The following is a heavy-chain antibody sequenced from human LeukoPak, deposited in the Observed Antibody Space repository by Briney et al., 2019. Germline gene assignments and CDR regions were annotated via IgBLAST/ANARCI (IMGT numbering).Heavy chain of an antibody. CDR2: FDPEDGET. V-gene: IGHV1-24*01. J-gene: IGHJ4*02. D-gene: IGHD6-13*01. CDR1: GYTLTELS. CDR3: ATDIIGSSWYYFDY. Sequence: ASVKVSCKVSGYTLTELSMHWVRQAPGKGLEWMGGFDPEDGETIYAQKFQGRVTMTEDISTNTAYMELSSLRSEDTAVYYCATDIIGSSWYYFDYWGQGTLVTVSS.